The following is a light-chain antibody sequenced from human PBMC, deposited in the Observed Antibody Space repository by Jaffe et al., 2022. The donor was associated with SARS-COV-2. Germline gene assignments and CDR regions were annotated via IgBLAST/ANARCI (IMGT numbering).Light chain of an antibody. CDR1: QPVGIY. CDR2: AAS. CDR3: QQTYNTPYT. J-gene: IGKJ2*01. Sequence: DIQMTQSPSSLSASVGDRVTITCRASQPVGIYLNWYQQKPGKGPMVLIYAASNLQSGVPSRFSGSGSGTDFTLTITSLQPEDFATYSCQQTYNTPYTFGQGTKLDIK. V-gene: IGKV1-39*01.